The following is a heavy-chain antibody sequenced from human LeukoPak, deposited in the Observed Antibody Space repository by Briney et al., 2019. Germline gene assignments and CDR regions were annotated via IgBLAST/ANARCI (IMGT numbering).Heavy chain of an antibody. CDR3: AREREYYYMDV. CDR1: GGSFSGYY. CDR2: INHSGST. V-gene: IGHV4-34*01. J-gene: IGHJ6*03. D-gene: IGHD1-26*01. Sequence: SETLSLTCAVYGGSFSGYYWSWIRQPPGKGLEWIGEINHSGSTNYNPSLMSRVTISVDTTQNHFSLRLTSVTAADTAVYYCAREREYYYMDVWGEGTTVSVSS.